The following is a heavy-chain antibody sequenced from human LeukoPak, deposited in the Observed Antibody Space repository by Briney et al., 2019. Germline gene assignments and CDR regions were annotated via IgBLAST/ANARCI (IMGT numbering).Heavy chain of an antibody. CDR1: GGSISSGDYY. Sequence: SETLSLTCTVSGGSISSGDYYWSWIRRPPGKGLEWIGYIYYSGSTYYNPSLKSRVTISVDTSKNQFSLKLSSVTAADTAVYYCARPRIEMATFPFDYWGQGTLVTVSS. CDR2: IYYSGST. V-gene: IGHV4-30-4*01. D-gene: IGHD5-24*01. CDR3: ARPRIEMATFPFDY. J-gene: IGHJ4*02.